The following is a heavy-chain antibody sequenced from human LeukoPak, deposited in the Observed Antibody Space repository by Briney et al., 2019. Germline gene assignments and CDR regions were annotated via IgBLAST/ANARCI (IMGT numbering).Heavy chain of an antibody. CDR1: GSGFTFSNYW. CDR2: INSDGSST. V-gene: IGHV3-74*01. D-gene: IGHD1/OR15-1a*01. J-gene: IGHJ6*03. Sequence: PGGSLRLSCAASGSGFTFSNYWMHWVRQAPGKGLVWVSRINSDGSSTSYADSVKGRFTISRDSAKNTLYLQMNSLGAEDTAVYYCAREGTGSYMDVWGKGTTVTVSS. CDR3: AREGTGSYMDV.